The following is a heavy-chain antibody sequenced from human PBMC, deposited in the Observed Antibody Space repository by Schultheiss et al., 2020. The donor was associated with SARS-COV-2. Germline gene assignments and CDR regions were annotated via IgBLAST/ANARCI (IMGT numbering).Heavy chain of an antibody. CDR3: ARVYEWEPQLGYYGMDV. V-gene: IGHV3-21*01. D-gene: IGHD1-26*01. CDR2: ISSSSSYI. J-gene: IGHJ6*02. CDR1: GFTFSSYS. Sequence: GESLKISCAASGFTFSSYSMNWVRQAPGKGLEWVSSISSSSSYIYYADSVKGRFTISRDNAKNSLYLQMNSLRAEDTAVYYCARVYEWEPQLGYYGMDVWGQGTTVTVSS.